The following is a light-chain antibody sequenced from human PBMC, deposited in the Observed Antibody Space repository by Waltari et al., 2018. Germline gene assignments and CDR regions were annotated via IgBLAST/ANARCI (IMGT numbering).Light chain of an antibody. CDR1: VLFSSNNKDF. CDR3: HQYFKSPGT. CDR2: WAS. Sequence: VLFSSNNKDFVAWHQQKPGRPPKFLIYWASTRYAAVPARFTAGGSGTKFPLTTSSLQAEDVAVYYCHQYFKSPGTFVRGTQVEIK. J-gene: IGKJ4*02. V-gene: IGKV4-1*01.